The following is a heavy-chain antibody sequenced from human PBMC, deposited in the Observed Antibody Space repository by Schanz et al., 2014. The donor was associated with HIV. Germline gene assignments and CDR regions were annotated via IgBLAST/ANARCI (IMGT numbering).Heavy chain of an antibody. CDR1: GFTFSSYW. Sequence: EVQLVESGGGLVQPGGSLRLSCAASGFTFSSYWMTWVRQAPGKGLEMVANMNQDGSRKYYVDSVKGRFTISRDNGRNSLYLQMNSLRPEDTALYYCAKDIFYDSSGLNPGWGSFDIWGQGTLVTVSS. J-gene: IGHJ3*02. CDR2: MNQDGSRK. CDR3: AKDIFYDSSGLNPGWGSFDI. V-gene: IGHV3-7*03. D-gene: IGHD3-22*01.